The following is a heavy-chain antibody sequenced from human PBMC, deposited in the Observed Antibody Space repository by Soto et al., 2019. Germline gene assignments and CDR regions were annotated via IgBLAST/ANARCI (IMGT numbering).Heavy chain of an antibody. J-gene: IGHJ4*02. V-gene: IGHV3-30*03. D-gene: IGHD3-10*01. Sequence: ESGGGVVQPGRSLRLSCAASGFTFSSYGMHWVRQAPGKGLEWVAVISYDGSNKYYADSVKGRFTISRDNSKNTLYLQMNSLRAEDTAVYYCARVLLWFGELFGPPDYWGQGTLVTVSS. CDR1: GFTFSSYG. CDR3: ARVLLWFGELFGPPDY. CDR2: ISYDGSNK.